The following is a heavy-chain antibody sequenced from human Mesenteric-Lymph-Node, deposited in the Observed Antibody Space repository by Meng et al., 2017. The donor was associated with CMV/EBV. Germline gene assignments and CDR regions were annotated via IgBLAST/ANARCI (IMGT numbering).Heavy chain of an antibody. Sequence: ASVKVSCKASGYTFTGYFFHWVRQAPGQGLEYMGWINPNSGDTKHSQRFQGRVTMTVDTSISTAYMELSRLRSDDTAVYYCASAVKDWLANYWGQGTLVTVSS. J-gene: IGHJ4*02. CDR1: GYTFTGYF. V-gene: IGHV1-2*02. CDR3: ASAVKDWLANY. D-gene: IGHD6-19*01. CDR2: INPNSGDT.